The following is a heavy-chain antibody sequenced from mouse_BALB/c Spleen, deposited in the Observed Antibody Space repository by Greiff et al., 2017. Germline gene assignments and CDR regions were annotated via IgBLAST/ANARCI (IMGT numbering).Heavy chain of an antibody. CDR3: ARRGYGSSYGYFDV. CDR1: GYTFTSYW. V-gene: IGHV1S22*01. D-gene: IGHD1-1*01. Sequence: LKQPGSELVRPGASVKLSCKASGYTFTSYWMHWVKQRPGQGLEWIGNIYPGSGSTNYDEKFKSKATLTVDTSSSTAYMQLSSLTSEDSAVYDGARRGYGSSYGYFDVWGAGTTVTVSS. CDR2: IYPGSGST. J-gene: IGHJ1*01.